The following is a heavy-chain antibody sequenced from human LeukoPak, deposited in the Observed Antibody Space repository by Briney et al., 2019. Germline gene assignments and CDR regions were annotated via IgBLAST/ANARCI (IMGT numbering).Heavy chain of an antibody. Sequence: SETLSLTCTVSNYSITSGYYWGWIRQPPGKRLEWIGSIYHSGTTYYNPSLKSRVTISVDTSKNQFSLNLSSVTAADTAVYYCARVSRGYDILYWGQGTLVTVSS. D-gene: IGHD3-9*01. CDR2: IYHSGTT. V-gene: IGHV4-38-2*02. J-gene: IGHJ4*02. CDR3: ARVSRGYDILY. CDR1: NYSITSGYY.